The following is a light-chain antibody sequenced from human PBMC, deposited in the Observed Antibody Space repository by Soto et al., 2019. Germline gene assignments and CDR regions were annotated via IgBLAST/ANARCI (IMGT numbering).Light chain of an antibody. J-gene: IGKJ4*01. CDR2: AAS. CDR3: QQASTFPFT. Sequence: DIQMTQSPSSVSASVGDRVAITCRASQGVRNWLAWYQQKPGTAPKLLIYAASTLESGVPSRFSGSGSGTEFTLTIASLQPEDFATYYCQQASTFPFTFGGGTKVDIK. CDR1: QGVRNW. V-gene: IGKV1-12*02.